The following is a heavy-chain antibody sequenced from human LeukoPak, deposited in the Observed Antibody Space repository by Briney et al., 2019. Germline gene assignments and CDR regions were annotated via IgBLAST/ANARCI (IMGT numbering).Heavy chain of an antibody. CDR2: INHSGST. CDR3: AGTPDPDYYDSSGYYYVGY. Sequence: SETLSLTCAVYGGSFSGYYWSWIRQPPGKGLEWIGEINHSGSTNYNPSLKSRVTISVDTSKNQFSLKLSSVTAADTAVYYCAGTPDPDYYDSSGYYYVGYWGQGTLVTVSS. D-gene: IGHD3-22*01. J-gene: IGHJ4*02. V-gene: IGHV4-34*01. CDR1: GGSFSGYY.